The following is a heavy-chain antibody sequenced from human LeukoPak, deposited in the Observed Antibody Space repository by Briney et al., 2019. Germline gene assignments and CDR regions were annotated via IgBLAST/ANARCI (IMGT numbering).Heavy chain of an antibody. CDR3: ARIYSSSWYGGGNWFDP. V-gene: IGHV1-3*01. CDR1: GYTLTELS. J-gene: IGHJ5*02. Sequence: ASVKVSCKVSGYTLTELSMHWVRQAPGQRLEWMGWINAGNGNTKYSQKFQGRVTITRDTSASTAYMELSSLRSEDTAVYYCARIYSSSWYGGGNWFDPWGQGTLVTVSS. D-gene: IGHD6-13*01. CDR2: INAGNGNT.